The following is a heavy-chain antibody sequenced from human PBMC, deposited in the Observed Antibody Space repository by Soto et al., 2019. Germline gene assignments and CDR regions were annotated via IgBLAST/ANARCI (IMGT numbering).Heavy chain of an antibody. Sequence: PGGSLRLSCAASGFTFSNAWMNWVRQAPGKGLEWVGRIKSKTDGGTTDYAAPVKGRFTISRDDSKNTLYLQMNSLKTEDTAVYYCTTDVAAAAGKYYYYYYGMDVWGQGTTVTVSS. V-gene: IGHV3-15*07. CDR1: GFTFSNAW. D-gene: IGHD6-13*01. CDR2: IKSKTDGGTT. J-gene: IGHJ6*02. CDR3: TTDVAAAAGKYYYYYYGMDV.